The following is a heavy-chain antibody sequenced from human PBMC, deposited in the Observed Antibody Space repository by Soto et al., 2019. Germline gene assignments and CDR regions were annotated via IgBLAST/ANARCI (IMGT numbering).Heavy chain of an antibody. J-gene: IGHJ4*02. CDR1: GFTFSSYG. Sequence: TGGSLRLSCAASGFTFSSYGMHWVRQAPGKGLEWVAVISYDGSNKYYADSVKGRFTISRDNSKNTLYLQMNSLRAEDTAVYYCASEVDTAVAGTDFDYWGQGTLVTVSS. CDR3: ASEVDTAVAGTDFDY. V-gene: IGHV3-30*03. CDR2: ISYDGSNK. D-gene: IGHD6-19*01.